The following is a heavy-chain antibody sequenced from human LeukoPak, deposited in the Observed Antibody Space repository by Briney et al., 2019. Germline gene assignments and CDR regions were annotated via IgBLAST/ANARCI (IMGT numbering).Heavy chain of an antibody. CDR3: QLSGYDPYYFDY. Sequence: SQTLSLTCTVSGGSISSGDYYWSWVRQPPGKGLEWIGYIYYSGSTYYNPSLKSRVTISVDTSKNQFSLKLSSVTAADTAVYYCQLSGYDPYYFDYWGQGTLVTVSS. D-gene: IGHD5-12*01. J-gene: IGHJ4*02. CDR2: IYYSGST. CDR1: GGSISSGDYY. V-gene: IGHV4-30-4*01.